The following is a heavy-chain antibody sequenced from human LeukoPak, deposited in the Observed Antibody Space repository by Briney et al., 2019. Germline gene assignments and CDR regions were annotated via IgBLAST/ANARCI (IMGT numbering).Heavy chain of an antibody. D-gene: IGHD1-26*01. CDR1: GFTFSSYV. CDR3: TRRVGGTPDY. V-gene: IGHV3-23*01. Sequence: GGSLRLSCAASGFTFSSYVMTWVRQAPGAGMEWVSAIGTHSTSTDYPDSVKGRFTISRDDSKNTVFLQMTSLRVEDTALYYCTRRVGGTPDYWGLGTLVTVSS. J-gene: IGHJ4*02. CDR2: IGTHSTST.